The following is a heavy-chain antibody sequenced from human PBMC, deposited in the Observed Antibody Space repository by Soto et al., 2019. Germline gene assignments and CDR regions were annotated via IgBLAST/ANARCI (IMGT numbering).Heavy chain of an antibody. CDR3: ASAHSSGWQIAY. CDR1: GGSISSYY. J-gene: IGHJ4*02. D-gene: IGHD6-19*01. Sequence: SETLSVTCTVSGGSISSYYWSWSRQPPGKGLEWIGYIYYSGSTNYNPSLKSRVTISVDTSKNQFSLKLSSVTAADTAVYYCASAHSSGWQIAYWGQGALVTVSS. CDR2: IYYSGST. V-gene: IGHV4-59*08.